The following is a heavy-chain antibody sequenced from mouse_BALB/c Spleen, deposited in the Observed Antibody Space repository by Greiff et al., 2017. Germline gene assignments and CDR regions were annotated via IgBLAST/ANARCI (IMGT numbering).Heavy chain of an antibody. V-gene: IGHV5-9-4*01. CDR3: ARGGPYAMDY. CDR2: ISSGGSYT. J-gene: IGHJ4*01. CDR1: GFTFSSYA. Sequence: EVKLMESGGGLVKPGGSLKLSCAASGFTFSSYAMSWVRQSPEKRLEWVAEISSGGSYTYYPDTVTGRFTISRDNAKNTLYLEMSSLRSEDTAMYYWARGGPYAMDYWGQGTSVTVSS.